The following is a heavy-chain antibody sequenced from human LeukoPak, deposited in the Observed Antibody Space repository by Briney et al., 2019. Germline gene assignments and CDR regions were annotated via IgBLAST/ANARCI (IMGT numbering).Heavy chain of an antibody. V-gene: IGHV4-61*02. CDR2: IYTSGST. CDR1: GGSISSGSYY. Sequence: SETLSLTCTVSGGSISSGSYYWSWIRQPTGKGLEWIGRIYTSGSTNYNPSLKGRVTISVDTSKNQFSLKLSSVTAADTAVYYCARATNYCSGGSCYFSYYYNYMDVWGKGTTVTVSS. D-gene: IGHD2-15*01. J-gene: IGHJ6*03. CDR3: ARATNYCSGGSCYFSYYYNYMDV.